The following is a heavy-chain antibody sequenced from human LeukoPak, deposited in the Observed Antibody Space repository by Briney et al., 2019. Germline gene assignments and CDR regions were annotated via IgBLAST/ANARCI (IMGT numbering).Heavy chain of an antibody. CDR1: GGSFSTYY. D-gene: IGHD3-16*02. CDR3: ARAVISFGGVIAKGFDS. CDR2: IYYSGST. J-gene: IGHJ4*02. Sequence: SETLSLTCTVSGGSFSTYYWTWIRQPPAKELEWIGYIYYSGSTDYIPSLESRVSISVDTSKNQFSLKLSSVTAADTAVYYCARAVISFGGVIAKGFDSWGQGTLVTISS. V-gene: IGHV4-59*01.